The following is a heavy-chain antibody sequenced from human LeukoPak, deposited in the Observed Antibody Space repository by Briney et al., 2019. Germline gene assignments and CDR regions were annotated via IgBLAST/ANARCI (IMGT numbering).Heavy chain of an antibody. CDR2: TYYRSKWYN. V-gene: IGHV6-1*01. Sequence: SQTLSLTCAISGDSVSSNSAAWNWIRQSPSRGLEWLGRTYYRSKWYNDYAVSVKSRITINPDTSKNQFSLQLNSVTPEDTAVYYRARDVWGKPWPLYFFDYWGQGTLVTVSS. J-gene: IGHJ4*02. CDR3: ARDVWGKPWPLYFFDY. D-gene: IGHD3-16*01. CDR1: GDSVSSNSAA.